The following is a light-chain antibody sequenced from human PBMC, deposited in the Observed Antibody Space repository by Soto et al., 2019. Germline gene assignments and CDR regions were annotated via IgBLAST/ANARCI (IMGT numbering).Light chain of an antibody. Sequence: EIVLTQSPGTLSLSPGERATLSCRASQSVNNNYLAWYQQKPGQAPRPLIYGASSRATGIPYRFSGSGSGTDFTLTISRLEPEDFAVYHCQQYGSSQYTFGQGTKLEIK. CDR1: QSVNNNY. V-gene: IGKV3-20*01. CDR3: QQYGSSQYT. CDR2: GAS. J-gene: IGKJ2*01.